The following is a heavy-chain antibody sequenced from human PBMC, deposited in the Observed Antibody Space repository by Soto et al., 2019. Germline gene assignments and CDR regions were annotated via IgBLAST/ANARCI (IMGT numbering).Heavy chain of an antibody. CDR3: ARGRGTYYYDSSGYARLGVFDY. J-gene: IGHJ4*02. Sequence: QVQLVQSGAEVKKPGSSVKVSCKASGGTFSSYAIGWVRQAPGQGLEWMGGIIPIFGTANYAQKFQGRVTITADESTSTAYMELSSLRSEDTAVYYCARGRGTYYYDSSGYARLGVFDYWGQGTLVTVSS. CDR1: GGTFSSYA. CDR2: IIPIFGTA. V-gene: IGHV1-69*01. D-gene: IGHD3-22*01.